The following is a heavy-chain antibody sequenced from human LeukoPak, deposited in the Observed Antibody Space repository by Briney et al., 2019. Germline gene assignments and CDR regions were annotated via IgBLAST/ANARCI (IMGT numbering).Heavy chain of an antibody. D-gene: IGHD1-26*01. CDR2: ISYDGSNK. J-gene: IGHJ5*02. CDR1: GFTFSSYA. CDR3: ARGRGSDSGSYPNWFDP. V-gene: IGHV3-30-3*01. Sequence: GGSLRLFCAASGFTFSSYAMHWVRQAPGKGLEWVAVISYDGSNKYYADSVKGRFTISRDNSKNTLYPQMNSLRAEDTAVYYCARGRGSDSGSYPNWFDPWGQGTLVTVSS.